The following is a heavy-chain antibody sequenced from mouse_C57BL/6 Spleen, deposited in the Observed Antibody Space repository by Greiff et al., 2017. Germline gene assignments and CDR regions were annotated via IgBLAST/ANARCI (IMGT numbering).Heavy chain of an antibody. J-gene: IGHJ1*03. CDR3: VREDYYGSSYDWYFDV. CDR2: IRSKSSNYAT. D-gene: IGHD1-1*01. Sequence: EAGGGLVQPKGSLKLSCAAPGFTFNTYAMHWVRQAPGKGLEWVARIRSKSSNYATYYADSVKDRFTISRDDSQSMLYLQMNNLKTEDTAMYYCVREDYYGSSYDWYFDVWGTGTTVTVSS. V-gene: IGHV10-3*01. CDR1: GFTFNTYA.